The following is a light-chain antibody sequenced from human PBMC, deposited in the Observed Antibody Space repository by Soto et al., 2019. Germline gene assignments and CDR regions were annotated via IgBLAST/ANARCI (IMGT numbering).Light chain of an antibody. CDR3: QHYNSYSEA. CDR2: KAS. Sequence: DIQMTQSPSTLSGSLXXRVTITCRASQTISSGLAWYQQKPRTAPQLLIYKASTLKSGVPSRFSGSGSGTEFTLTISSLQPDDFATYYCQHYNSYSEAFGQRAKVDIK. J-gene: IGKJ1*01. CDR1: QTISSG. V-gene: IGKV1-5*03.